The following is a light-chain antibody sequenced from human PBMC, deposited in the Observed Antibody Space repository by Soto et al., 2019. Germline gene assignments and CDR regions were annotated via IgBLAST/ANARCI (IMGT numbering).Light chain of an antibody. J-gene: IGLJ2*01. V-gene: IGLV2-14*03. Sequence: QSALTQPASVSGSPGQSITISCTGTSSDVGGYNHVSWYQQHPGKSPKLIISDVTNRPSGVSYRFTGSKSSNTAALTISGLQAEDEADYYCSSYTNTTTHVLFGGGTKLTVL. CDR1: SSDVGGYNH. CDR2: DVT. CDR3: SSYTNTTTHVL.